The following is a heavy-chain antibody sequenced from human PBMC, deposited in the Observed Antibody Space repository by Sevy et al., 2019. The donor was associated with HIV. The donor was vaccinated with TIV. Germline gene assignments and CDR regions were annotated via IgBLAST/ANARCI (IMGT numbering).Heavy chain of an antibody. V-gene: IGHV3-23*01. CDR1: GFTFSSYA. D-gene: IGHD6-19*01. Sequence: GGSLRLSCAASGFTFSSYAMSWVRQAPGKGLEWVSGISGSGDTTYYADSVKDRFTISRDNSKNTLYLQMNSLRAEDTAVYYCARDRSGGAVAGFDYWGQGTLVTVSS. J-gene: IGHJ4*02. CDR3: ARDRSGGAVAGFDY. CDR2: ISGSGDTT.